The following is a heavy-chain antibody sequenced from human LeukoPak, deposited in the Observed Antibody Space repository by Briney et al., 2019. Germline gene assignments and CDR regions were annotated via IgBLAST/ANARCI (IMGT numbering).Heavy chain of an antibody. V-gene: IGHV1-2*02. Sequence: RASVTVSCKASGYTFTGYYMHWVRQAPGQGLEWMGWINPNSGGTNYAQKFQGRATMTRDTSISTAYMELSRLRSDDTAVYYRARDGDIVVVPAAIDYWGQGTLVTVSS. CDR1: GYTFTGYY. CDR3: ARDGDIVVVPAAIDY. D-gene: IGHD2-2*02. J-gene: IGHJ4*02. CDR2: INPNSGGT.